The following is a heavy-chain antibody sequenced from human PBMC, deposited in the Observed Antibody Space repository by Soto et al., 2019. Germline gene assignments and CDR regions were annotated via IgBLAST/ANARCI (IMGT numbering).Heavy chain of an antibody. D-gene: IGHD6-19*01. CDR3: AKVQIAVAANGYGFDY. V-gene: IGHV3-23*01. CDR2: ISGRGDTT. Sequence: EAQLLDSGGGLVQPGGSLRLSCAASGFSFSAYAMSWVRQAPGKGLEWVSSISGRGDTTYYADSVKGRFTISRDNSKNALYLQMSTLRADDTAVYFCAKVQIAVAANGYGFDYWGQGTQVTVSS. J-gene: IGHJ4*02. CDR1: GFSFSAYA.